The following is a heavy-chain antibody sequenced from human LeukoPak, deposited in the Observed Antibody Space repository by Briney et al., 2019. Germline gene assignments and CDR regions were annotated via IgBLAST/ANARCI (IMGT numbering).Heavy chain of an antibody. CDR1: GFTFSSYS. CDR3: ARDGRGPRGYFFYGMDV. J-gene: IGHJ6*02. D-gene: IGHD3-10*01. CDR2: ISSSSSYI. Sequence: PGGSLRLSCAASGFTFSSYSMNWVRQAPGKGLEWVSSISSSSSYIYYADSVKGRFTISRDNAKNSLYLQMNSLRAEDTAVYYCARDGRGPRGYFFYGMDVWGQGTTVTVSS. V-gene: IGHV3-21*01.